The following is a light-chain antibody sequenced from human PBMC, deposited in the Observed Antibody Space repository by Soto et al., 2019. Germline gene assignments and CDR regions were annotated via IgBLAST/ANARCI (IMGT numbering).Light chain of an antibody. CDR2: GAS. CDR3: QQHTDWPPIT. V-gene: IGKV3-15*01. CDR1: QSVNTK. Sequence: EIVMTQPPATLSVSPGERVTLSCRASQSVNTKLAWYQQKPGQPPRLLIYGASTRATGVPARFSGSGSGTDFILTISSLQSEDFAVYYCQQHTDWPPITFGQGTRLEIK. J-gene: IGKJ5*01.